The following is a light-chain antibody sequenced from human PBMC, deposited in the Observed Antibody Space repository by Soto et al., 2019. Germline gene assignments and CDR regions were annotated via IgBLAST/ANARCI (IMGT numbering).Light chain of an antibody. CDR2: GAS. CDR1: QSVSSSS. Sequence: PGARVTLSCRATQSVSSSSLTWYQQKPGQAPRLLIYGASTSATGIPARFSGSGSETDFTLTISSLQPEDFAVYYYQQNYKLLPWTFGRGTKVEIK. CDR3: QQNYKLLPWT. V-gene: IGKV3D-7*01. J-gene: IGKJ1*01.